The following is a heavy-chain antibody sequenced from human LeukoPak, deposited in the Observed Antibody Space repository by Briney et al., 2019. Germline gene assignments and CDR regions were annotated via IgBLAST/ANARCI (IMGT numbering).Heavy chain of an antibody. D-gene: IGHD1-26*01. V-gene: IGHV4-39*01. Sequence: SETLSLTCTVSGGSISSSIHYWGWIRQPPGKGLEWIGSIYYSGSTYYNPSLKSRVTISVDTSKNQFSLKLSSVTAADTAVYYCARHRVGVVGATTFQHWGQGTLVTVSS. J-gene: IGHJ1*01. CDR1: GGSISSSIHY. CDR2: IYYSGST. CDR3: ARHRVGVVGATTFQH.